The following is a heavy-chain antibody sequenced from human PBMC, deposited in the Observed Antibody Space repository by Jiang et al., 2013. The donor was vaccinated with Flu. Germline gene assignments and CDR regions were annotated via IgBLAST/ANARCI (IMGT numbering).Heavy chain of an antibody. CDR3: ASGGYDPLPFDY. CDR1: GTFSSYA. J-gene: IGHJ4*02. D-gene: IGHD5-12*01. V-gene: IGHV1-69*04. Sequence: GTFSSYAISWVRQAPGQGLEWMGRIIPILGIANYAQKFQGRVTITADKSTSTAYMELSSLRSEDTAVYYCASGGYDPLPFDYWGQGTLVTVSS. CDR2: IIPILGIA.